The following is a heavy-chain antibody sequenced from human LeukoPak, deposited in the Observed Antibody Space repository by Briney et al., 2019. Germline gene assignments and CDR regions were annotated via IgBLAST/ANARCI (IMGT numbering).Heavy chain of an antibody. CDR2: ISSSSSYI. CDR3: AREASNLRFLEWLLSPSDY. Sequence: PGGSLRLSCAASGFTFSDYYMTWIRQAPGKGLEWVSSISSSSSYIYYADSVKGRFTISRDNAKNSLYLQMNSLRAEDTAVYYCAREASNLRFLEWLLSPSDYWGQGTLVTVSS. D-gene: IGHD3-3*01. J-gene: IGHJ4*02. CDR1: GFTFSDYY. V-gene: IGHV3-11*06.